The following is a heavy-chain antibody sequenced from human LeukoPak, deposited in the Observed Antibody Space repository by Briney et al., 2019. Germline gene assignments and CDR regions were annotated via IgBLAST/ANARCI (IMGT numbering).Heavy chain of an antibody. Sequence: GGSLRLSCAASGFTFSSYWMSWVRQAPGKGLEWVANIKQDGSERYYVDFVKGRFTISRDNAKNSLYLQMNSLRAEDTAVYYCARARSSIAAPSDYWGQGTLVTVSS. CDR2: IKQDGSER. D-gene: IGHD6-6*01. V-gene: IGHV3-7*01. CDR3: ARARSSIAAPSDY. CDR1: GFTFSSYW. J-gene: IGHJ4*02.